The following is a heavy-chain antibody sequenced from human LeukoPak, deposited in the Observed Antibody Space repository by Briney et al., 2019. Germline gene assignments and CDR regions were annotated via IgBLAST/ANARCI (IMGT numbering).Heavy chain of an antibody. CDR2: ISYDGSNK. CDR1: GFTFSSYA. CDR3: ARGGDAYYYYMDV. V-gene: IGHV3-30*04. Sequence: GGSLRLSCAASGFTFSSYAMHWVRQAPGKGLEWVAVISYDGSNKYYADSVKGRFTISRDNCKNRVYMKMNSLRAEDTAVYYCARGGDAYYYYMDVWGKGTTVTVSS. J-gene: IGHJ6*03.